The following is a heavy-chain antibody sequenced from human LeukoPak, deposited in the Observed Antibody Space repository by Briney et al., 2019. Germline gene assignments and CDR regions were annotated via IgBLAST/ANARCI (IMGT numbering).Heavy chain of an antibody. Sequence: GRSLRLSCAASGFTFSSYGMHWVRQAPGKGLEWVAVISYDGSNKYYADSVKGRFTISRDNSKNTLYLQMNSLRAEDTAVYYCAALSDYRGQGTLVTVSS. CDR1: GFTFSSYG. J-gene: IGHJ4*02. CDR3: AALSDY. CDR2: ISYDGSNK. V-gene: IGHV3-30*03.